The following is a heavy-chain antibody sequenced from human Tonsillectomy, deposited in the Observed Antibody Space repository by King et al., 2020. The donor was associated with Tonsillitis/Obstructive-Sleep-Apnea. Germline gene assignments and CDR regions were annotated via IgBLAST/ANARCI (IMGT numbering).Heavy chain of an antibody. CDR3: ARAPMAECYYFWRGTKSGYMYV. Sequence: VQLVESGGGVVQPGRSLRLSCAASGLTFSSYAMHWVRQAPGKGLEWVAVISYDGSNKYYADSVKGRFTISRDNSKNTLYLQMNTLRAEDTALYYCARAPMAECYYFWRGTKSGYMYVWGKGTTVTVSS. CDR1: GLTFSSYA. J-gene: IGHJ6*03. V-gene: IGHV3-30*04. D-gene: IGHD3-3*01. CDR2: ISYDGSNK.